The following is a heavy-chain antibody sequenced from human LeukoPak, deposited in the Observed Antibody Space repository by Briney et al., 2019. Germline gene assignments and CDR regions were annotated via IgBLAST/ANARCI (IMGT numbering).Heavy chain of an antibody. J-gene: IGHJ3*01. Sequence: GGSLRLSCAASEFRFGSYAMSWVRQAPRTGPGWVANIHQDGVEKDYVDSVAGRFTISRDNAKNSVYLEMNNLRVEDTAVYYCARDSTGWQANAYDVWGQGTMVTVSS. V-gene: IGHV3-7*04. CDR2: IHQDGVEK. CDR3: ARDSTGWQANAYDV. D-gene: IGHD2-8*02. CDR1: EFRFGSYA.